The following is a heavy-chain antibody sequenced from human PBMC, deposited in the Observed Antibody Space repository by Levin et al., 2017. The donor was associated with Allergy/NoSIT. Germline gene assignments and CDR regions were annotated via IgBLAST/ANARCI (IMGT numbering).Heavy chain of an antibody. CDR3: ARDFSSSSENFYGMDV. J-gene: IGHJ6*02. D-gene: IGHD6-6*01. Sequence: VPGQGLEWVGWINPNSGGTNYAQKFRGRVSMTRDTSISTSYMELRSLRSDDTAVYYCARDFSSSSENFYGMDVWGQGTTVTVSS. CDR2: INPNSGGT. V-gene: IGHV1-2*02.